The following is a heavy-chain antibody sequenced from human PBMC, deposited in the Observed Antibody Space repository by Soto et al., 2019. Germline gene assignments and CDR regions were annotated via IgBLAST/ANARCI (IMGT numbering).Heavy chain of an antibody. Sequence: QVHLVESGGGVVQPGRSLRLSCAASGFTFSSYGMHWVRQAPGKGLEWVAVISNDGSNKYPADAVTGRFTLSRDNDKNALDLQMNSRRAEDTAVYCCANDRGWAPFDDWGQGTLVTVSS. CDR2: ISNDGSNK. J-gene: IGHJ4*02. D-gene: IGHD1-26*01. V-gene: IGHV3-30*18. CDR3: ANDRGWAPFDD. CDR1: GFTFSSYG.